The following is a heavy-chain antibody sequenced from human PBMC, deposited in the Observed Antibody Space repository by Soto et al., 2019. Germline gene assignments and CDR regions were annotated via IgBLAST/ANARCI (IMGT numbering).Heavy chain of an antibody. CDR1: GGSISSSSYY. CDR2: MFYTGST. Sequence: SETLSLTCSVSGGSISSSSYYWGWIRQFPGRGLEWIGSMFYTGSTYHNPSLRRRVTISVDRSKNQFSLQLSSVTAADTAVYYCARQPYTSSWYNWFDPWGQGTLVTVSS. D-gene: IGHD6-13*01. CDR3: ARQPYTSSWYNWFDP. J-gene: IGHJ5*02. V-gene: IGHV4-39*01.